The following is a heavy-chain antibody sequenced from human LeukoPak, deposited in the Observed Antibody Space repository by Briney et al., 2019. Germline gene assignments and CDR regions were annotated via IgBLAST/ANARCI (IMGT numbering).Heavy chain of an antibody. CDR1: GFTFTSHW. CDR2: ITYDGSST. J-gene: IGHJ4*02. Sequence: GGSLRLSCAASGFTFTSHWIHWVRQAPGNGLLWVSYITYDGSSTIYADSVKGRFTIPRDNAKNTVHLQMNSLRVEDTAIYYCARASDGWSIDYWGQGTLVTVSS. V-gene: IGHV3-74*01. CDR3: ARASDGWSIDY. D-gene: IGHD5-24*01.